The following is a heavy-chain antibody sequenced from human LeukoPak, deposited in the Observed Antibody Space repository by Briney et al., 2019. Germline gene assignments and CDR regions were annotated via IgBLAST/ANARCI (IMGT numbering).Heavy chain of an antibody. Sequence: GGSLRLSCAASGFTVSSNYMSWVRQAPGKGLEWVSVIYSGGSTYYADSVKGRFTISRDNSKNTLYLQMNSLRSEDTAVYYCAKDGLKLQKYYFDYWGQGTLVTVSS. CDR1: GFTVSSNY. CDR2: IYSGGST. J-gene: IGHJ4*02. CDR3: AKDGLKLQKYYFDY. D-gene: IGHD5-24*01. V-gene: IGHV3-53*05.